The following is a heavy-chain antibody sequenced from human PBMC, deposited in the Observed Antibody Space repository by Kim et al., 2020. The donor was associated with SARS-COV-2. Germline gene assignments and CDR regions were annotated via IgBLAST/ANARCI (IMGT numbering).Heavy chain of an antibody. V-gene: IGHV3-23*01. CDR1: GLTFSSSP. D-gene: IGHD3-3*01. J-gene: IGHJ4*02. CDR2: ISGSGGTT. Sequence: GGSLRLSCVASGLTFSSSPMSWVRQAPGKGLEWVSAISGSGGTTQYADSVKGRFTVSRDNSKNTLYLQMNSLRAEDTAVYYCAKERVWSGYFDYWGQGTL. CDR3: AKERVWSGYFDY.